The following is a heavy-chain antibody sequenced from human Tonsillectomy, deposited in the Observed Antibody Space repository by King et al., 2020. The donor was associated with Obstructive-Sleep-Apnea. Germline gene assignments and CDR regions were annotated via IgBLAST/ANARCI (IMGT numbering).Heavy chain of an antibody. J-gene: IGHJ4*02. CDR2: IYYSGST. CDR1: GGSISSSSYY. CDR3: ASFYYYDSSGYHPGFVDY. Sequence: LQLQESGPGLVKPSETLSLTCTVSGGSISSSSYYWGWIRQPPGKGLEWIGSIYYSGSTYYNPSLKSRVTISVDTSKNQFSLKLSSVTAADTAVYYCASFYYYDSSGYHPGFVDYWGQGTLVTVSS. V-gene: IGHV4-39*07. D-gene: IGHD3-22*01.